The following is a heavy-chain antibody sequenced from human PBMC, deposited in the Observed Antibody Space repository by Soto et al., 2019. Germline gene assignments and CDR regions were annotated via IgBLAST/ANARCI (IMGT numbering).Heavy chain of an antibody. J-gene: IGHJ5*01. CDR2: ISYDGRNK. CDR3: AKDTDSSLDS. Sequence: SLKLSCASTVFPCGSYGMHWVRQAPGKGLEWVAVISYDGRNKYYADSVKGRFTISRDNSKNTLSLQMNSLRAEDTAVYYCAKDTDSSLDSWGQGT. V-gene: IGHV3-30*18. D-gene: IGHD3-22*01. CDR1: VFPCGSYG.